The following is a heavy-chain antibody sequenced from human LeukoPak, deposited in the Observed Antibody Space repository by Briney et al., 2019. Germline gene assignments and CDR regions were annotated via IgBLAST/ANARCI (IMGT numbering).Heavy chain of an antibody. Sequence: PGGSLRLSCAASGFTFSNYAMHWVRQAPGKGPEWVAVISFDATKEYFGKSVKGRFTISRDNSKATLYLQMHRLRIEDTALYFCARFKVETNTTQKNAFDIWGRGTVVAVSS. CDR3: ARFKVETNTTQKNAFDI. J-gene: IGHJ3*02. CDR2: ISFDATKE. V-gene: IGHV3-30*16. CDR1: GFTFSNYA. D-gene: IGHD1-1*01.